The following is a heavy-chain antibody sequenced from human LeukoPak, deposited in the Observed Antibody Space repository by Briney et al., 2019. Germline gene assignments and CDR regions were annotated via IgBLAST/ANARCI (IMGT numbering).Heavy chain of an antibody. CDR1: SSYS. CDR3: ASIYDYVSWFDP. D-gene: IGHD3-16*01. V-gene: IGHV4-39*01. CDR2: IYYSGST. Sequence: SSYSMIWVRQPPGKGLEWIGSIYYSGSTYYNPSLKSRVTISVDTSKNQFSLKLSSVTAADTAVYYCASIYDYVSWFDPWGQGTLVTVSS. J-gene: IGHJ5*02.